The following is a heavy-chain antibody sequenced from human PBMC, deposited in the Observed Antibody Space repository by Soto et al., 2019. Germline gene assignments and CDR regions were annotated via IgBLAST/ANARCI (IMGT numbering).Heavy chain of an antibody. D-gene: IGHD3-3*01. CDR1: GFTFSSYG. CDR3: ARDRIGFWSGYPWFDP. J-gene: IGHJ5*02. V-gene: IGHV3-33*01. Sequence: QVQLVESGGGVVQPGRSLRLSCAASGFTFSSYGMHWVRQAPGKGLEWVAVIWYDGSNKYYADSVKGRFTISRDNSKNTLNLQMNRLRAEDTAVYYCARDRIGFWSGYPWFDPWGQGTLVTVSS. CDR2: IWYDGSNK.